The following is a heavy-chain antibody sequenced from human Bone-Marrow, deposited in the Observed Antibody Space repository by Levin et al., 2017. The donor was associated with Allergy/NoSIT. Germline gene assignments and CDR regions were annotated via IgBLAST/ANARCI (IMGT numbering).Heavy chain of an antibody. Sequence: TGGSLRLSCSGSGFTFGDFPMNWFRQAPGKGLEWVGFIRSKVSGETAEYAASVGGRFTISRDDSKSIAYLEMNFLTVEDTAVYYCTALPIWGQGTLVTVSS. CDR2: IRSKVSGETA. CDR1: GFTFGDFP. CDR3: TALPI. V-gene: IGHV3-49*03. J-gene: IGHJ4*02.